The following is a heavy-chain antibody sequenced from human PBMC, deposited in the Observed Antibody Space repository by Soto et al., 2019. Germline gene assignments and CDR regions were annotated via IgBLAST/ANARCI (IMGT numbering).Heavy chain of an antibody. V-gene: IGHV1-69*02. CDR3: ATSYGSGYRAFDY. Sequence: QVQLVQSGAEVKRPGSSVKVSCKASGDTFAFHSINWVRQAPGLGLEWMGRINPILSMSNYAQRFQGRVTMTADKSTSTAYMVLSSQRSEDTAIYYCATSYGSGYRAFDYWGQGALVTVSS. J-gene: IGHJ4*02. CDR1: GDTFAFHS. CDR2: INPILSMS. D-gene: IGHD3-10*01.